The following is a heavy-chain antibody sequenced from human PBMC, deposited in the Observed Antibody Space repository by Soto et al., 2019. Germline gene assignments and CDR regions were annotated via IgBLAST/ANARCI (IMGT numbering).Heavy chain of an antibody. CDR1: GSTFRNLW. J-gene: IGHJ3*01. D-gene: IGHD3-16*02. V-gene: IGHV3-15*01. CDR2: IKSKHDGETT. Sequence: EVQLVESGGRFVKPGESLRLSCVASGSTFRNLWMAWVRQPPGKGLEWIGRIKSKHDGETTDYSAPVNGRFTISRDDSKDTFFLQMNSLRSDDTAVYYCPTDRPYTWGGVITTWGPGTRVTVSS. CDR3: PTDRPYTWGGVITT.